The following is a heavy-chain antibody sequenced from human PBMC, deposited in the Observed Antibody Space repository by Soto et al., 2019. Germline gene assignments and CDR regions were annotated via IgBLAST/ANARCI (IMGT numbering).Heavy chain of an antibody. D-gene: IGHD1-7*01. Sequence: GGSLRLSCVASGFTFSDYGIHWVRQAPDKGLEWVAVVWFDGSIQYYGDSVKGRFTISRDNSNNTVDLQMNNLRAEDTAVYYCARVDFGGNSYFFDYWGQGTPVTVSS. J-gene: IGHJ4*02. CDR3: ARVDFGGNSYFFDY. CDR1: GFTFSDYG. CDR2: VWFDGSIQ. V-gene: IGHV3-33*01.